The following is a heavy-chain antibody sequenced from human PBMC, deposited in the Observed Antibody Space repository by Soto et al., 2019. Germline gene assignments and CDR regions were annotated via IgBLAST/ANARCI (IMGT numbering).Heavy chain of an antibody. Sequence: ASVKVSCKASGYTFTSYDINWVRQATGQGLEWMGRMNPNSGNTGYAQKFQGRVTMTRNTSTSTAYMELSSLRSEDTAVYYCARVAMSRRDGYNSFDYWGQGTQVTVSS. D-gene: IGHD5-12*01. CDR3: ARVAMSRRDGYNSFDY. CDR2: MNPNSGNT. CDR1: GYTFTSYD. V-gene: IGHV1-8*01. J-gene: IGHJ4*02.